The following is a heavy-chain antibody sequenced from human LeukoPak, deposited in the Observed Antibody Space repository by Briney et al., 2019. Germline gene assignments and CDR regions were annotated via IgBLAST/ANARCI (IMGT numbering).Heavy chain of an antibody. CDR1: GFTFRSYE. Sequence: GGSLRLSCAASGFTFRSYEMNWGRQAPGEGLWWGSYISSGGSTIYYAASVKGRFTISRDNAKNSLYLQMNSLRAEDTAVYYCARDPWGSGRGGMDVWGQGTPVTVSS. D-gene: IGHD3-10*01. V-gene: IGHV3-48*03. J-gene: IGHJ6*02. CDR3: ARDPWGSGRGGMDV. CDR2: ISSGGSTI.